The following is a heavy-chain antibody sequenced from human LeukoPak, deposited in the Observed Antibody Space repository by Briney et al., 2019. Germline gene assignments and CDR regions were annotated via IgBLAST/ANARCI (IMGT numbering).Heavy chain of an antibody. D-gene: IGHD1-26*01. CDR2: ISAYYGNT. V-gene: IGHV1-18*01. J-gene: IGHJ1*01. Sequence: ASVKNSCKSSGFTFINSRITWVRQAPGQGLEWMGWISAYYGNTYYVETLGGRVAMTRDTSTSTTYMELRSLTADDTAVYYCARLGGGSHYYFGFGGKVTLVTVS. CDR1: GFTFINSR. CDR3: ARLGGGSHYYFGF.